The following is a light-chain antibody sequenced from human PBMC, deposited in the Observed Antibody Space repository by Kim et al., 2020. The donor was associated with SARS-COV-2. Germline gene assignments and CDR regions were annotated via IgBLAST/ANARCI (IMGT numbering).Light chain of an antibody. CDR1: QDISNY. CDR3: QQDNNVPRT. CDR2: DAS. V-gene: IGKV1-33*01. J-gene: IGKJ1*01. Sequence: DIQMTQSPSSLSASVGDRITITCQASQDISNYLTWYQQKPGRAPKLLIYDASNLEPGVPSRFSGRGSGTHFTFTISSLQPEDIATYCCQQDNNVPRTFGQGTKVEIK.